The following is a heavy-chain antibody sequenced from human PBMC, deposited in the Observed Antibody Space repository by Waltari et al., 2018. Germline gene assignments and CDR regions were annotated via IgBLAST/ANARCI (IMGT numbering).Heavy chain of an antibody. V-gene: IGHV1-69*04. CDR1: GATFNRYA. CDR3: ALSPQQLLAFDF. J-gene: IGHJ3*01. CDR2: IVPALQMP. D-gene: IGHD6-13*01. Sequence: QVQVMQSGAEMKQPGSSVKVSCTVSGATFNRYAVSWVRQAPGQGLEWMGRIVPALQMPNYAQRVRGRITLTASTSATTAFMDLSGLRSEDTTVYYCALSPQQLLAFDFWGQGTMVTVSS.